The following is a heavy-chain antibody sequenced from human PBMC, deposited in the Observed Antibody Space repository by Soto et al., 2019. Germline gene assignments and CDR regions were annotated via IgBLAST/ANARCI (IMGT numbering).Heavy chain of an antibody. Sequence: PGESLKISCKGSGYSFTSYWISWVRQMPGKGLEWMGRIDPSDSYTNYSPSFQGHVTISADKSISTAYLQWSSLKASDTAMYYCARPLTVTTTNDAFDIWGQGTMVTVSS. CDR2: IDPSDSYT. V-gene: IGHV5-10-1*01. J-gene: IGHJ3*02. CDR1: GYSFTSYW. D-gene: IGHD4-17*01. CDR3: ARPLTVTTTNDAFDI.